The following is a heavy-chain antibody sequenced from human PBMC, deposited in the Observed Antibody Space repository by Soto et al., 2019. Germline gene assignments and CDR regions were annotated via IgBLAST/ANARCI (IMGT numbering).Heavy chain of an antibody. D-gene: IGHD3-22*01. V-gene: IGHV1-69*06. CDR2: IIPIVGTA. CDR1: GGTFSSYA. J-gene: IGHJ4*02. CDR3: ARGHTSGYYYASGTFDY. Sequence: QVQLVQSGAEVKKPGSSVTVSCKASGGTFSSYAISCVRQAPGQGLEWMGGIIPIVGTANYAQKFQGRVTITADKSTSTAHMDLSSLRSEDTAVYYCARGHTSGYYYASGTFDYWGQGTPVSVSS.